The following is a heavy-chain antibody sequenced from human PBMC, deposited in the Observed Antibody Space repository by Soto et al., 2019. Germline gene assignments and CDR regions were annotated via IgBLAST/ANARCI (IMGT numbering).Heavy chain of an antibody. CDR1: GFTFSSYG. CDR3: AKDMVAVVVVAALNY. J-gene: IGHJ4*02. V-gene: IGHV3-30*18. D-gene: IGHD2-15*01. Sequence: QVQLVESGGGVVQPGRSLRLSCAASGFTFSSYGMHWVRQAPGKGLEWVAVISYDGSNKYYADSVKGRFTISRDNSKNTLYLQMNSLRAEDTAVYYCAKDMVAVVVVAALNYWGQGTLGTVSS. CDR2: ISYDGSNK.